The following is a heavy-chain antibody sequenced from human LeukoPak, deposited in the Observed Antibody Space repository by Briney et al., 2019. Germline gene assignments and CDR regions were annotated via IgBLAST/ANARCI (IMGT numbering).Heavy chain of an antibody. CDR1: GGSISSGGYY. CDR3: ARHASTTSWSNMSN. D-gene: IGHD5/OR15-5a*01. CDR2: IYHSGST. J-gene: IGHJ4*02. Sequence: PSETLSLTCTVSGGSISSGGYYWSWIRQPPGKGLEWIGYIYHSGSTYYNPSLKSRVTISVDRSKNQFSLKLSSVTAADTAVYYCARHASTTSWSNMSNWGQGTLVTVSS. V-gene: IGHV4-30-2*01.